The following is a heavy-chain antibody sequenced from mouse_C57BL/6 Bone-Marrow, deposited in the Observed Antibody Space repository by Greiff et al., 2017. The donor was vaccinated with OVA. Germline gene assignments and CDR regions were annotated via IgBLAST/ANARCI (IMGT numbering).Heavy chain of an antibody. V-gene: IGHV2-2*01. CDR3: ARMGRVAY. CDR2: IWSGGST. CDR1: GFSLTSYG. D-gene: IGHD4-1*01. Sequence: VKVVESGPGLVQPSQSLSITCTVSGFSLTSYGVHWVRQSPGKGLEWLGVIWSGGSTDYNAAFISRLSISKDNSKSQVFFKMNSLQADDTAIYYCARMGRVAYWGQGTLVTVSA. J-gene: IGHJ3*01.